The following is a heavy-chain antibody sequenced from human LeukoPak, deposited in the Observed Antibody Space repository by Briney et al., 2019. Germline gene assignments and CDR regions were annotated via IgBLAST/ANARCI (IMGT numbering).Heavy chain of an antibody. D-gene: IGHD5-24*01. V-gene: IGHV3-23*01. CDR1: GFTFSNFA. J-gene: IGHJ4*02. CDR2: FSGRTTNT. Sequence: GGSLRLSCVASGFTFSNFAMTWIRQAPGKGLEWVSTFSGRTTNTYYADSVKGRFTISRHNSENTLYLQMNSLRAEDTAVYYCAKGMLVATTNFDYWGQGALVTVSS. CDR3: AKGMLVATTNFDY.